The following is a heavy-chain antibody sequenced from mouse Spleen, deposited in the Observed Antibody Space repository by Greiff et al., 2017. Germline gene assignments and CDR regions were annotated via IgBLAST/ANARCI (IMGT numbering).Heavy chain of an antibody. Sequence: VQLQQSGAELVRPGSSVKISCKASGYAFSSYWMNWVKQRPGQGLAWIGQIYPGDGDTNYNGKFKGKATLTADKSSSTAYMQLSSLTSEDSAVYFCARGDYYGSSLFAYWGQGTLVTVSA. D-gene: IGHD1-1*01. V-gene: IGHV1-80*01. CDR3: ARGDYYGSSLFAY. J-gene: IGHJ3*01. CDR2: IYPGDGDT. CDR1: GYAFSSYW.